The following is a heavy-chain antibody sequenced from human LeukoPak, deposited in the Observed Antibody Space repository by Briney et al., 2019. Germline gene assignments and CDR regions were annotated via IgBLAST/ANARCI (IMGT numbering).Heavy chain of an antibody. J-gene: IGHJ4*02. CDR1: GFTFSSCG. V-gene: IGHV3-33*01. D-gene: IGHD6-19*01. Sequence: GGSLRLSCAASGFTFSSCGMHWVHQAPGKGLEWVAVIWYDGSNKYYADSVKGRFTISRDNSKNTLYLQMNSLRAEDTAVYYCAREIAVAELYYFDYWGQGTLVTVSS. CDR3: AREIAVAELYYFDY. CDR2: IWYDGSNK.